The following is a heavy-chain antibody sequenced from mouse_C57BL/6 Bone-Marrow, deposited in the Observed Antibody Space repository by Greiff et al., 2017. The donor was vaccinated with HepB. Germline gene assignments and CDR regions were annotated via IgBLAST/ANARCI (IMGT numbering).Heavy chain of an antibody. CDR1: GFNIKDDY. D-gene: IGHD1-1*01. CDR2: IDPENGDT. CDR3: TTKFLLITTVVPHWYFDV. V-gene: IGHV14-4*01. J-gene: IGHJ1*03. Sequence: VQLQQSGAELVRPGASVKLSCTASGFNIKDDYMHWVKQRPEQGLEWIGWIDPENGDTEYASKFQGKATITADTSSNTAYLQLSSLTSEDTAVYYCTTKFLLITTVVPHWYFDVWGTGTTVTVSS.